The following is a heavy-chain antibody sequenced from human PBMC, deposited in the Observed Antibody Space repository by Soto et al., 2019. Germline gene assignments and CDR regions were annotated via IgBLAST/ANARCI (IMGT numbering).Heavy chain of an antibody. V-gene: IGHV1-8*01. CDR3: ARGESELGGVYYYGMDV. CDR2: MNPNSGNT. CDR1: GYTFTSYD. Sequence: ASVKVSCKASGYTFTSYDINWVRQATGQGLEWMGWMNPNSGNTGYAQKFQGRVTMTRNTSISTAYMELSSLRSEDTAVYYCARGESELGGVYYYGMDVWGQGTTVTVSS. J-gene: IGHJ6*02. D-gene: IGHD1-26*01.